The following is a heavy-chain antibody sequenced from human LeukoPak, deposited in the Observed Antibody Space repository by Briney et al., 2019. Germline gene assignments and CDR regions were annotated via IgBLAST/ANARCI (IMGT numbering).Heavy chain of an antibody. J-gene: IGHJ3*02. CDR3: ARAPLSGTYYTDAFDI. Sequence: SETLSLTCAVYGGSFSGYYWSWIRQPPGKGLEWIGEINHSGSTNYNPSLKSRVTISPDKSKNQFSLTLTSVTAADTAVYFCARAPLSGTYYTDAFDIWGQGTMVTVSS. CDR1: GGSFSGYY. D-gene: IGHD1-26*01. CDR2: INHSGST. V-gene: IGHV4-34*01.